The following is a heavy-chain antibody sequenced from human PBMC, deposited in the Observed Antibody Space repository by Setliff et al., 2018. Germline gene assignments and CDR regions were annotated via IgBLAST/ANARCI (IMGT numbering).Heavy chain of an antibody. CDR1: GFTFNDYY. D-gene: IGHD6-19*01. J-gene: IGHJ4*02. Sequence: GGSLRLSCAASGFTFNDYYRSWIRQAPGKGLDWVSYISTSGSIIYYADSVKGRFTISRDNAKNSLYLQMDSLRTEVTAVYYCARRAPIPIAVDGADDYWGQGTLVTVSS. V-gene: IGHV3-11*01. CDR2: ISTSGSII. CDR3: ARRAPIPIAVDGADDY.